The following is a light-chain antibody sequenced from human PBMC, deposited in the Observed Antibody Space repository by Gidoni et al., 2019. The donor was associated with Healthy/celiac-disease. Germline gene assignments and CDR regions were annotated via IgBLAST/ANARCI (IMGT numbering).Light chain of an antibody. CDR1: QSVSSY. V-gene: IGKV3-11*01. J-gene: IGKJ2*01. Sequence: EIVLTQSPATLSLSPGERATLSCRASQSVSSYLAWYQQKPGQAPRLLIYDASNRATGIPARLSGSGSGTDFTLTISSLENEDFAVYYCQQRSNWPPYTFGQXTKLEIK. CDR2: DAS. CDR3: QQRSNWPPYT.